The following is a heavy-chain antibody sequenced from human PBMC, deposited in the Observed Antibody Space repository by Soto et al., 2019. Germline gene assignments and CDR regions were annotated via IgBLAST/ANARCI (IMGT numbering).Heavy chain of an antibody. D-gene: IGHD5-18*01. CDR3: ARDYSYGWFDY. CDR2: IYYSGST. V-gene: IGHV4-31*03. J-gene: IGHJ4*02. Sequence: QVQLQESGPGLVKPSQTLSLTCTVSGGSISSGGYYWSWIRQHPGKGLEWIGYIYYSGSTYYNLSRKSRLTISVDTSKNQFSLKLSSVTAADTAVYYCARDYSYGWFDYWGQGVLVTVSS. CDR1: GGSISSGGYY.